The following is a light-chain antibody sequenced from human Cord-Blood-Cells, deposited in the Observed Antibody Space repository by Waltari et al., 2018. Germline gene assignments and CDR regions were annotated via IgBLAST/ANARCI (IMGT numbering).Light chain of an antibody. CDR2: YDD. V-gene: IGLV1-36*01. CDR3: AAWDDSLNGPV. Sequence: HSWLTQHPEASEAPRCRVPVSCSGGGPTIRNKALLWHQQLPGKAPKLLIYYDDLLPSGVSDRFSGSKSGTSASLAISGLQSEDEADYYCAAWDDSLNGPVFGGGTKLTVL. J-gene: IGLJ2*01. CDR1: GPTIRNKA.